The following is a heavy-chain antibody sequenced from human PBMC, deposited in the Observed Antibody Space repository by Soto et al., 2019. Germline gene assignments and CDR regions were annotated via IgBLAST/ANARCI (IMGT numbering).Heavy chain of an antibody. CDR2: FDPEDGET. CDR3: ARNEAGGAPGPALY. J-gene: IGHJ4*02. Sequence: ASVKVSCKVSGCTLTELSMHWVRQAPGKGLEWMGGFDPEDGETIYAEKFQGRVTMTEDTSAGTAYMELSSLTSEDTAVYYCARNEAGGAPGPALYWGQGTLVTVSS. D-gene: IGHD1-1*01. CDR1: GCTLTELS. V-gene: IGHV1-24*01.